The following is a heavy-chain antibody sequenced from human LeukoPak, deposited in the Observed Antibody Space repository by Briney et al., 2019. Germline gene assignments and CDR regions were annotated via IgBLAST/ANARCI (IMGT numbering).Heavy chain of an antibody. CDR2: IKSKTDGGTT. CDR3: TGPGEYSTSSVIDY. D-gene: IGHD6-6*01. CDR1: GFTFTNAW. J-gene: IGHJ4*02. Sequence: PGGSLRLSCAASGFTFTNAWMSWVRQAPGKGLEWVGRIKSKTDGGTTDYAAPVKDRFTISRDDSKNTLYLQMNSLKTEDTAVYYCTGPGEYSTSSVIDYWGQGTLVTVSS. V-gene: IGHV3-15*01.